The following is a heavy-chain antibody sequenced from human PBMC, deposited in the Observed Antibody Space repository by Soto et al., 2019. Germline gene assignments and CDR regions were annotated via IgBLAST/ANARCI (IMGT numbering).Heavy chain of an antibody. D-gene: IGHD1-26*01. J-gene: IGHJ6*02. CDR2: INYSGNT. CDR3: ARDVGSTSGYYYGMDV. Sequence: SETLSLTCTVSGDSISSNNYYWGWIRQPPGKGLEWIGGINYSGNTYYDPSLKSRVTISVDTSKNQFSLMLTSVTAADTAVYYCARDVGSTSGYYYGMDVWGQGTTVTVSS. CDR1: GDSISSNNYY. V-gene: IGHV4-39*02.